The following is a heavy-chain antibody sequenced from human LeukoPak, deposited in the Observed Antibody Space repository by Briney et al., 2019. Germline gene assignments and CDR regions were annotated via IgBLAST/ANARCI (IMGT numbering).Heavy chain of an antibody. CDR3: ARQFYYDSGGSHH. V-gene: IGHV4-39*01. D-gene: IGHD3-22*01. CDR1: GGSISSSSYY. J-gene: IGHJ5*02. CDR2: IFYSGST. Sequence: NPSETLSLTCTVSGGSISSSSYYWGWIRQPPGKGLEWIGSIFYSGSTYYNPSLESRVTISVDTSKNQFSLKLSSVTAADTAVYYCARQFYYDSGGSHHWGQGTLVTVSS.